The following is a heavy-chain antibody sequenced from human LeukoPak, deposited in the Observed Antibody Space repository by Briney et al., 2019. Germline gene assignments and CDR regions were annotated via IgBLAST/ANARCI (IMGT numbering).Heavy chain of an antibody. V-gene: IGHV4-34*01. Sequence: PSETLSLTCAVYGGSFSGYYWSWIRQPPGKWLEWIGEINHSGSTNYNPSLKSRVTISVDTSKHQFSLQLSSVTAADTAVYYCARAALGYCSGGSCRNDAFDIWGQGTMVTVSS. J-gene: IGHJ3*02. D-gene: IGHD2-15*01. CDR3: ARAALGYCSGGSCRNDAFDI. CDR2: INHSGST. CDR1: GGSFSGYY.